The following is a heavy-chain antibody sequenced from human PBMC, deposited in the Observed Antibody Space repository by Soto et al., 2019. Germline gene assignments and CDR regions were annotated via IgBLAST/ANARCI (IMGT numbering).Heavy chain of an antibody. CDR1: GFTFNSYG. D-gene: IGHD2-15*01. Sequence: QVQLVESGGGVVQPGTSLRLSCTASGFTFNSYGIHWVRQAPGKGLEWLALIEYNAKNRFYADSVKGRFSIVRDNFRNTVYLQVNGLRAEDTAVYYCAREGDDYCSGTRCFHYYGLDVWGQGTTVIVSS. CDR3: AREGDDYCSGTRCFHYYGLDV. J-gene: IGHJ6*02. CDR2: IEYNAKNR. V-gene: IGHV3-33*05.